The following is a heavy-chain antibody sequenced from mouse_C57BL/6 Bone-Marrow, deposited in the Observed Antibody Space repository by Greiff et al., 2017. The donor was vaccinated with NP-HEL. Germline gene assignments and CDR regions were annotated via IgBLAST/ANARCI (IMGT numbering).Heavy chain of an antibody. V-gene: IGHV2-2*01. CDR2: IWSGGST. J-gene: IGHJ2*01. CDR3: ARNRGYYGSSDFDY. D-gene: IGHD1-1*01. CDR1: GFSLTSYG. Sequence: QVQLQQSGPGLVQPSQSLSITCTVSGFSLTSYGVHWVRQSPGKGLEWLGVIWSGGSTDYNAAFISRLSISKDNSKSQVFFKRNSLQADDTAIYYCARNRGYYGSSDFDYGGQGTTLTVSS.